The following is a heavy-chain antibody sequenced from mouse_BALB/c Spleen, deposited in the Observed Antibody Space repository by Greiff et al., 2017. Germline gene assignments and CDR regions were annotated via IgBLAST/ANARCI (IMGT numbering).Heavy chain of an antibody. V-gene: IGHV1-37*01. Sequence: VQLQQSGPELVKTGASVKISCKASGYSFTGYYMHWVKQSHGKSLEWIGYISCYNGATSYNQKFKGKATLTVDKSSSTAHMELLSLTSEDSAVYYCGRDGNHPYYFDYWGQGTTLTVSS. J-gene: IGHJ2*01. D-gene: IGHD2-1*01. CDR1: GYSFTGYY. CDR2: ISCYNGAT. CDR3: GRDGNHPYYFDY.